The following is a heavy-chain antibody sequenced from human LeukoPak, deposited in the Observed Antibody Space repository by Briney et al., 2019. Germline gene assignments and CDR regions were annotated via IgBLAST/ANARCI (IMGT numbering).Heavy chain of an antibody. J-gene: IGHJ4*02. D-gene: IGHD1-26*01. Sequence: PGGSLRLSCAASGFTFSDYYMSWIRQPPGKGLEWIGSNYSGSTYYNPSLKSRVTISVDTSKNQFSLKLSSVTAADTAVYYCASLRERSYYARGFDYWGQGTLVTVSS. CDR3: ASLRERSYYARGFDY. CDR2: NYSGST. CDR1: GFTFSDYY. V-gene: IGHV4-38-2*01.